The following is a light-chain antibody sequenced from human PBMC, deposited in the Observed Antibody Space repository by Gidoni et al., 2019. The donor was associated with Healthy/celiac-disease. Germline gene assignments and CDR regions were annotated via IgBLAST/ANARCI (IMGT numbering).Light chain of an antibody. J-gene: IGKJ1*01. Sequence: EIVLTQSPGTLSLSPGERATLSCRASQSVSSSYLAWYQQKPGQAPRLLIYGASSRATGIPDRFSCSVSGTDFTLTISRLEPEDFAVYYCQHYSGTFGQGTKVEIK. CDR2: GAS. CDR1: QSVSSSY. CDR3: QHYSGT. V-gene: IGKV3-20*01.